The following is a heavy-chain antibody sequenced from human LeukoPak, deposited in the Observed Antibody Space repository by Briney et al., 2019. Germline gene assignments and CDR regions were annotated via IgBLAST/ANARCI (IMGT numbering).Heavy chain of an antibody. V-gene: IGHV1-24*01. D-gene: IGHD5-12*01. J-gene: IGHJ4*02. CDR1: GYTLTELS. CDR3: ARQLCGYDSPFDY. Sequence: ASVKVSCKVSGYTLTELSMHWVRQAPGKGLEWMGGFDPEDGDTIYAQKFQGRVTMTEDTSTDTAYMELSRLRSDDTAVYYCARQLCGYDSPFDYWGQGTLVTVSS. CDR2: FDPEDGDT.